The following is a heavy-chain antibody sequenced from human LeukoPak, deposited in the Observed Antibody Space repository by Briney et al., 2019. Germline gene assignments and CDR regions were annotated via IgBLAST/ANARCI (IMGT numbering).Heavy chain of an antibody. V-gene: IGHV3-49*04. D-gene: IGHD3-10*01. J-gene: IGHJ4*02. CDR3: TPREGSGSPLGY. CDR1: GFTFGDYA. Sequence: PGRSLRLSCTASGFTFGDYAMSWVRQAPGKGLEWVGFIRSKAYGGTREYVASLQGRFTISRDDSKSIAYLQINSLKTEDTAVYYCTPREGSGSPLGYWGQGTLVTVSS. CDR2: IRSKAYGGTR.